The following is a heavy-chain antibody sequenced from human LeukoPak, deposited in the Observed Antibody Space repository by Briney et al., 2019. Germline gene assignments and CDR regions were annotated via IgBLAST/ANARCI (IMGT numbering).Heavy chain of an antibody. V-gene: IGHV3-30*18. J-gene: IGHJ4*02. CDR1: GFTLYSYA. D-gene: IGHD6-19*01. Sequence: PGGSLRLFCAASGFTLYSYAMHWVRQAPGKGREWVAAVSYDGTNKYYADSVKGRFTISRDNSKNTLDLQMNSLRAEDTAVYYCAKDAFSSGWSYFDYWGQGTLVTVSS. CDR3: AKDAFSSGWSYFDY. CDR2: VSYDGTNK.